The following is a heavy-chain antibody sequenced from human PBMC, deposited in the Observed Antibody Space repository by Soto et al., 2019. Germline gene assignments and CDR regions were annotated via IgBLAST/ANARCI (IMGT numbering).Heavy chain of an antibody. Sequence: GGSLRLSCAASGFTVSSNYMSWVRQAPGKGLEWVSVIYSGGSTYYADSVKGRFTISRHNSKNTLYLQMNSLRAEDTAVYYCAIRIAAAGTGDFDYWGQGTLVTVSS. CDR3: AIRIAAAGTGDFDY. J-gene: IGHJ4*02. CDR1: GFTVSSNY. D-gene: IGHD6-13*01. CDR2: IYSGGST. V-gene: IGHV3-53*04.